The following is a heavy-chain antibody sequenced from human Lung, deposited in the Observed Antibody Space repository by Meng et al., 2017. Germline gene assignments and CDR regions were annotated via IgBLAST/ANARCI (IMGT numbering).Heavy chain of an antibody. Sequence: QVPLKQWGPGLLKPSATLSLTCVVSGGSFSDYYWSWIRHPPGKGLEWIGEINHSGSTNYNPSLESRATISVDTSQNNLSLKLSSVTAADSAVYYCARGPTTMAHDFDYWGQGTLVTSPQ. J-gene: IGHJ4*02. V-gene: IGHV4-34*01. D-gene: IGHD4-11*01. CDR3: ARGPTTMAHDFDY. CDR1: GGSFSDYY. CDR2: INHSGST.